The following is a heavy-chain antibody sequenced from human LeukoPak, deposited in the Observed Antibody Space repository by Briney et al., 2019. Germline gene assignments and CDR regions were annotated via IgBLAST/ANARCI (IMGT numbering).Heavy chain of an antibody. V-gene: IGHV4-31*03. J-gene: IGHJ4*02. D-gene: IGHD2-2*01. CDR3: ARSGRRDCSSTSCYVLSGGFDY. CDR1: GESISSGGYY. Sequence: PSETLSLTCTVSGESISSGGYYWSWIRQHPGKGLEWIGYIYYSGSTYYNPSLKSRVTISVDTSKNQFSLKLSSVTAADTAVYYCARSGRRDCSSTSCYVLSGGFDYWGQGTLVTVSS. CDR2: IYYSGST.